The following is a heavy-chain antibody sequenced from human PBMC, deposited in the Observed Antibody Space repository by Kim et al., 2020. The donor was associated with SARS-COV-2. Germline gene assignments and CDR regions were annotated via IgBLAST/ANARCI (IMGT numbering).Heavy chain of an antibody. J-gene: IGHJ4*02. V-gene: IGHV1-69*13. D-gene: IGHD5-12*01. CDR1: GGTFSSYA. CDR3: ARDRVRDGYNGFDY. Sequence: SVKVSCKASGGTFSSYAISWVRQAPGQGLEWMGGIIPIFGTANYAQKFQGRVTITADESTSTAYMELSSLRSEDTAVYYCARDRVRDGYNGFDYWGQGTLVTVAS. CDR2: IIPIFGTA.